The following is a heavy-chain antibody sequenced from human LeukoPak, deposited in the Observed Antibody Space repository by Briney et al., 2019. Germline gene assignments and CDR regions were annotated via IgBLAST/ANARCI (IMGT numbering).Heavy chain of an antibody. CDR3: ARERELRYFDWLNHDDAFDI. Sequence: SETLSLTCTVSGGSISSYYWSWIRQPPGKGLEWIGYIDYSGYTNYNPSLKSRVTMSVDTSKNQFSLKLSSVTAADTAVYYCARERELRYFDWLNHDDAFDIWGQGTMVTVSS. CDR2: IDYSGYT. J-gene: IGHJ3*02. D-gene: IGHD3-9*01. V-gene: IGHV4-59*12. CDR1: GGSISSYY.